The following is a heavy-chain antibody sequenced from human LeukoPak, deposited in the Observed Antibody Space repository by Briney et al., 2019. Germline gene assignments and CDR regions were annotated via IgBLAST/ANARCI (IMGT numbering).Heavy chain of an antibody. V-gene: IGHV4-59*08. CDR3: ARVTGIGYYYYYMDV. Sequence: PSETLSLTCTVSGVSISSYYCSWIRQPPGKGLEWIGYIYYSVSTNYNPSLSSRVTISVDTSKNQFSLKLSSVTAADTAVYYCARVTGIGYYYYYMDVWGKGTTVTVSS. D-gene: IGHD1-20*01. CDR1: GVSISSYY. J-gene: IGHJ6*03. CDR2: IYYSVST.